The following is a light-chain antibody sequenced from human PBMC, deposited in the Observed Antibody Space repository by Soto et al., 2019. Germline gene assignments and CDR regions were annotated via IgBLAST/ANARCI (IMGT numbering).Light chain of an antibody. V-gene: IGKV3-11*01. CDR2: DAS. CDR3: QVRDGWPS. CDR1: QSVSTS. J-gene: IGKJ1*01. Sequence: IVLTQSPVTLSVCPGESAVLSCRASQSVSTSLAWYQHKPGQAPRLFIYDASKRAPGIPARFTGSGSGTDFTLTISSLEPEDISVYYCQVRDGWPSFGQGTKLDIK.